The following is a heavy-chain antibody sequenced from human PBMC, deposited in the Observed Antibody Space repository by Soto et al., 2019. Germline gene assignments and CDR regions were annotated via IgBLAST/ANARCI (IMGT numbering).Heavy chain of an antibody. Sequence: EASVKVSCKASGGTFSSYAISWVRQAPGQGLEWMGGIIPIFGTANYAQKFQGRVTITADESTSTAYMELSSLRSEDTAVYYCARGLRYFDWYIWDYWGQGTLVTVSS. CDR2: IIPIFGTA. V-gene: IGHV1-69*13. J-gene: IGHJ4*02. D-gene: IGHD3-9*01. CDR3: ARGLRYFDWYIWDY. CDR1: GGTFSSYA.